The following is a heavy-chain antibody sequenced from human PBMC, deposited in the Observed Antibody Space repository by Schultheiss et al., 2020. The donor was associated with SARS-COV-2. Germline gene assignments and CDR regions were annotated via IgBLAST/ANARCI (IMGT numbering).Heavy chain of an antibody. CDR2: IYYSGST. J-gene: IGHJ5*02. D-gene: IGHD3-3*01. CDR3: ARVSGRITIFGVVIRATPRRNNWFDP. CDR1: GGSISSGGYS. V-gene: IGHV4-39*07. Sequence: SETLSLTCAVSGGSISSGGYSWSWIRQPPGKGLEWIGSIYYSGSTNYNPSLKSRVTISVDTSKNQFSLKLSSVTAADTAVYYCARVSGRITIFGVVIRATPRRNNWFDPWGQGTLVTVSS.